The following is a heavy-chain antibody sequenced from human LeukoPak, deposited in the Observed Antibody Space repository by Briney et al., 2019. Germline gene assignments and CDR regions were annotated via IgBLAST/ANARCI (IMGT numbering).Heavy chain of an antibody. J-gene: IGHJ4*02. Sequence: PSETLSLTCAVYGGSFRGYYWSWIRQPPGKGLEWIGEINHSGSTNYNPSLKSRVTISVDTSKNQFSLKLSSVTAADTAVYYCARVGTGTEWFGETKPYYFDYWGQGTLVTVSS. CDR2: INHSGST. CDR1: GGSFRGYY. V-gene: IGHV4-34*01. CDR3: ARVGTGTEWFGETKPYYFDY. D-gene: IGHD3-10*01.